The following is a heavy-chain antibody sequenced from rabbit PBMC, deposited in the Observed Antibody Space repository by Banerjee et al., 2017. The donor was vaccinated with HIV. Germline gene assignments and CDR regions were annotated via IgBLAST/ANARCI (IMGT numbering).Heavy chain of an antibody. J-gene: IGHJ6*01. CDR2: IYTGSTSP. Sequence: QSLEESGGDLVQPGASLTLTCTASGFSFSSSYYMCWVRQAPGKGLEWIGCIYTGSTSPYYASWAKGRFTISKTSSTTVTLQMTSLTAADTATYFCARHGGSAYYNDGMDLWGPGTLVTVS. CDR3: ARHGGSAYYNDGMDL. D-gene: IGHD8-1*01. V-gene: IGHV1S40*01. CDR1: GFSFSSSYY.